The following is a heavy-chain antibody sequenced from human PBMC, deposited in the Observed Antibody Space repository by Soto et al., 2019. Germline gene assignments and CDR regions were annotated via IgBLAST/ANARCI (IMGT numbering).Heavy chain of an antibody. Sequence: EVQLVESGGGLVKPGGSLRLSCAASGFTFSNAWMSWVRQAPGKGLEWVGRIKSKTDGGTTDYAAPVKGRFTISRDDSKNTLYLQMNSLKTEDTAVYYCEAAISSDAFDIWGQGTMVTVSS. D-gene: IGHD2-2*01. CDR3: EAAISSDAFDI. V-gene: IGHV3-15*01. CDR2: IKSKTDGGTT. CDR1: GFTFSNAW. J-gene: IGHJ3*02.